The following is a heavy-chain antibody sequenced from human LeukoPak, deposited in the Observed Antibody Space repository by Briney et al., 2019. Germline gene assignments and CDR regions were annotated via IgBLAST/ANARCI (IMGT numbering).Heavy chain of an antibody. Sequence: GRSLRLSCAASGFTFNIYAMHWVRQSPGKGLEWVAVISYDGSNKYYADSVKGRFTISRDNSKNTLYLQMNSLRAEDTAVYYCARDGRYCSSTSCFLDYWGQGTLVTVSS. D-gene: IGHD2-2*01. V-gene: IGHV3-30-3*01. J-gene: IGHJ4*02. CDR1: GFTFNIYA. CDR3: ARDGRYCSSTSCFLDY. CDR2: ISYDGSNK.